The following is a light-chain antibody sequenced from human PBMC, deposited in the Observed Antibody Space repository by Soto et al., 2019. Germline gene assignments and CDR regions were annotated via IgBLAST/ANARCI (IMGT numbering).Light chain of an antibody. CDR1: SSDVGGYNY. Sequence: QSVLTQPASVSGSPGQSITISCTGTSSDVGGYNYVSWYQQHPGKAPKLMIYEVRNRPSGVSNRFSGSKSGNTASLTISGLQAEDEADYYCSSYTTSSTRVFGTGTKLTVL. CDR3: SSYTTSSTRV. V-gene: IGLV2-14*01. CDR2: EVR. J-gene: IGLJ1*01.